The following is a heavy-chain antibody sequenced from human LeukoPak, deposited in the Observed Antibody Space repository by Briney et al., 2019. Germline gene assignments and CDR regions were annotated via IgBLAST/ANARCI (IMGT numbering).Heavy chain of an antibody. V-gene: IGHV3-23*01. CDR3: AKNPRGDYYYYYMDV. CDR2: ISGSGGST. CDR1: GFTFSSYA. D-gene: IGHD3-10*01. Sequence: GGSLRLSCAASGFTFSSYAMSWVRQAPGKGLEWVSAISGSGGSTYYADSVKGRFTISRDNSKNTLYLQMNSLRAEDTAVYYCAKNPRGDYYYYYMDVWGKGTTVTVFS. J-gene: IGHJ6*03.